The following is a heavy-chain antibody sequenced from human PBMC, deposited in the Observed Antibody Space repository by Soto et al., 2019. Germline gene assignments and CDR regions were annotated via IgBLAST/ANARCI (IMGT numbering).Heavy chain of an antibody. J-gene: IGHJ6*04. CDR2: IKQDGFEK. Sequence: VQLVEYGGGLVQPGGSLRLSCAASGFTFSRYWMSWVRQAPGKGLEWVANIKQDGFEKYYVDSVKERFTISRDNAKNSLFLQMNSLRADDTAVYYCARGDYPFPYYYYGLDVWGVGTTVTVSS. CDR3: ARGDYPFPYYYYGLDV. D-gene: IGHD4-17*01. V-gene: IGHV3-7*04. CDR1: GFTFSRYW.